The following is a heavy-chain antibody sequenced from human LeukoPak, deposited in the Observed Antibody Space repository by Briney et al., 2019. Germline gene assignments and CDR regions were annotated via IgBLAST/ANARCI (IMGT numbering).Heavy chain of an antibody. D-gene: IGHD2-15*01. Sequence: SVKVSCKASGGTFSSYAISWVRQAPGQGLEWMGGIIPIFGTANYAQKFQGRVTITADESTSTAYMELSSLRSEDTAVYYCARIPGYCSGGSCPGLFDHWGQGTLVTVSS. J-gene: IGHJ4*02. CDR2: IIPIFGTA. CDR1: GGTFSSYA. CDR3: ARIPGYCSGGSCPGLFDH. V-gene: IGHV1-69*13.